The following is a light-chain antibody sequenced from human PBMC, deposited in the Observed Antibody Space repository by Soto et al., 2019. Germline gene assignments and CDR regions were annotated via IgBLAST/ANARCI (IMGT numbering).Light chain of an antibody. J-gene: IGKJ2*01. V-gene: IGKV3-15*01. CDR2: GAS. CDR1: QSVASN. CDR3: QQYHNWPPQYS. Sequence: EIVMTQSPASLSVSPGDGANLSCRASQSVASNVAWYQQKPGQGPRLLIHGASTRAVGVPARFSGSGSGTDFTLTISSLQSEDLAVYYCQQYHNWPPQYSFGQGTKLQIK.